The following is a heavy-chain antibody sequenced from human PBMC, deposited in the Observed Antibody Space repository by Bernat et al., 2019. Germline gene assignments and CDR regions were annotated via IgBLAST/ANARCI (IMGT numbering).Heavy chain of an antibody. CDR3: AAAPSQVPAAKIWFDP. D-gene: IGHD2-2*01. V-gene: IGHV1-18*01. Sequence: QVQLLQSGTDVKKPGASLRVSCKASGYTFINYGITWVRQAPGQGLEWMGWINPYNGNTNYAQTVQGTVTMTTDTSTSTAYMEMTSLRSDDTAVYYCAAAPSQVPAAKIWFDPWGQGTLVTVSS. CDR1: GYTFINYG. CDR2: INPYNGNT. J-gene: IGHJ5*01.